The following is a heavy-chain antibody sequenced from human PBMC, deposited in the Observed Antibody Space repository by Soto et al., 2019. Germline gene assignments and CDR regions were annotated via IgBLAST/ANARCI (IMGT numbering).Heavy chain of an antibody. CDR2: ISVTGTGT. CDR3: AIDYSTGYADF. J-gene: IGHJ4*02. Sequence: GGSLRLSCAASGLVFSNYAMAWVRQVPGKGLEWVSTISVTGTGTHYADSVEGRFTISRDNFKSTLFLQMNSLRAADTAIYYCAIDYSTGYADFWGQGTLVTVSS. CDR1: GLVFSNYA. V-gene: IGHV3-23*01. D-gene: IGHD3-9*01.